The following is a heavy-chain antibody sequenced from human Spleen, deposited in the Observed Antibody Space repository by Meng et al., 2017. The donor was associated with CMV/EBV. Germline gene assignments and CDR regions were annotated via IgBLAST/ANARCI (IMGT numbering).Heavy chain of an antibody. V-gene: IGHV3-11*04. CDR2: ISSSGSTI. CDR3: ARGTWDYDFWSGYLDY. J-gene: IGHJ4*02. CDR1: GFTFSDYY. Sequence: GESLKISCAASGFTFSDYYMSWIRQAPGKGLEWVSYISSSGSTIYYADSVKGRFTISRDNAKNSLYLQMNSLRAEDTAVYYCARGTWDYDFWSGYLDYWGQGTLVTVSS. D-gene: IGHD3-3*01.